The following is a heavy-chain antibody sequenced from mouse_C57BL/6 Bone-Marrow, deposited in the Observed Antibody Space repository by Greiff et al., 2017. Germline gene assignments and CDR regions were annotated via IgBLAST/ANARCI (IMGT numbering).Heavy chain of an antibody. CDR3: ARMGGYYGSSSHFDY. CDR2: IWWDDDK. V-gene: IGHV8-8*01. J-gene: IGHJ2*01. CDR1: GFSLSTSGMG. D-gene: IGHD1-1*01. Sequence: VKLMESGPGILQPSQTLSLTCSFSGFSLSTSGMGVGWIRQPAGQGLEWLANIWWDDDKYYNPALKSRLTFSKDTSKNQVFLKIANVATADTATYYCARMGGYYGSSSHFDYWGQGTTLTVSS.